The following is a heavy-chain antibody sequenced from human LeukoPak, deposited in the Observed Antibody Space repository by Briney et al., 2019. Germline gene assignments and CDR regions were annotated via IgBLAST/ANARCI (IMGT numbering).Heavy chain of an antibody. CDR2: ISWNSGSI. CDR3: AKDGSK. D-gene: IGHD4-11*01. J-gene: IGHJ4*02. V-gene: IGHV3-9*01. Sequence: SGGSLRLSCAASGFTFDDFAMHWVRQAPGKGLEWVSGISWNSGSIGYADSVKGRFTISRDNAKNSLYLQMNSLRAEDTALYYCAKDGSKWGQGTLVTVSA. CDR1: GFTFDDFA.